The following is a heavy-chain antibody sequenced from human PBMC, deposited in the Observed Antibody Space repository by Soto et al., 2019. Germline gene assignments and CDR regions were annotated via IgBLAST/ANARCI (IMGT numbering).Heavy chain of an antibody. Sequence: EVQLLESGGGLVQPGGSLRLSCAASGFTFSSYAMSWVRQAPGKGLEWVSAISGSGGSTYYADSVKGRFTISRDNSKNTLYLQMNSLRAEDTAVYYCAKDRSLYDYIWGSYYFDYWGQGTLVTVSS. CDR1: GFTFSSYA. D-gene: IGHD3-16*01. V-gene: IGHV3-23*01. CDR3: AKDRSLYDYIWGSYYFDY. J-gene: IGHJ4*02. CDR2: ISGSGGST.